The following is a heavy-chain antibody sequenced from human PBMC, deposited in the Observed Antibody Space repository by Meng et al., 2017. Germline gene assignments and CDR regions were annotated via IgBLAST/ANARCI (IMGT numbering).Heavy chain of an antibody. CDR3: ARVLSGWHVGYYYGMDV. V-gene: IGHV1-69*05. CDR2: IIPIFGTA. Sequence: SVKVSCKASGGTFSSYAISRVRQAPGQGLEWMGGIIPIFGTANYAQKFQGRVTITTDESTSTAYMELSSLRSEDTAVYYCARVLSGWHVGYYYGMDVWGQGTTVTVSS. J-gene: IGHJ6*02. CDR1: GGTFSSYA. D-gene: IGHD6-25*01.